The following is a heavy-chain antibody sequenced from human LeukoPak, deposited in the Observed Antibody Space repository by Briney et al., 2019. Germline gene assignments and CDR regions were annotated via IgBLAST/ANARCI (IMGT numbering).Heavy chain of an antibody. Sequence: PSETLSLTCTVSGGSISSYYWSWIRQPPGKGLEWIGYIYYSGSTNYNPSLKSRVTISVDTSKNQFSLKLSSVTAADTAVYYCARGSYGKGDYWGQGTLVTVSS. CDR3: ARGSYGKGDY. CDR1: GGSISSYY. CDR2: IYYSGST. J-gene: IGHJ4*02. D-gene: IGHD3-10*01. V-gene: IGHV4-59*01.